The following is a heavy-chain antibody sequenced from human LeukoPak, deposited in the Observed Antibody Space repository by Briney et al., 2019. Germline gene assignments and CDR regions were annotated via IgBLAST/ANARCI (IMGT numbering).Heavy chain of an antibody. CDR1: GFTFSSYE. J-gene: IGHJ4*02. V-gene: IGHV3-48*03. Sequence: GGSLRLSCAASGFTFSSYEMNWVRQAPGKGLEWVSYISSSGSTIYYADSVKGRFTISRDNAKNSLYLQMDSLRAEDTAVNYCVKGSYYESSGHYYFDYWGQGTLVTVSS. D-gene: IGHD3-22*01. CDR2: ISSSGSTI. CDR3: VKGSYYESSGHYYFDY.